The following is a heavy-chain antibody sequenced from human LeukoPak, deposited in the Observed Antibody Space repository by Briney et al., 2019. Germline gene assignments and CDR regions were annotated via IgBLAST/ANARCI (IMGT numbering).Heavy chain of an antibody. V-gene: IGHV4-61*02. CDR2: IYTSGST. CDR1: GGSISSGSYY. D-gene: IGHD2-2*01. CDR3: ARYCSSTSCPNDAFDI. J-gene: IGHJ3*02. Sequence: SETLSLTCTVSGGSISSGSYYWSWIRQPAGKGLEWIGRIYTSGSTNYNPSLKSRVTISVDTSKNQFSLKLSSVTAADTAVYYCARYCSSTSCPNDAFDIWGQGTMVTVSS.